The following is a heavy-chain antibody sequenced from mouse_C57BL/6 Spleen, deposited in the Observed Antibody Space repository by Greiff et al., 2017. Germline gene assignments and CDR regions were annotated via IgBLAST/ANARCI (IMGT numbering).Heavy chain of an antibody. CDR1: GYTFTSYW. CDR2: FDPSDSET. CDR3: ARSGVVATDYAMDY. J-gene: IGHJ4*01. Sequence: QVQLQQPGAELVRPGSSVKLSCKASGYTFTSYWMHWVKQRPIQGLEWIGNFDPSDSETHYNQKFKDKATLTVDKYSSTAYMQLSRLTSEDSAVYYCARSGVVATDYAMDYWGQGTSVTVSS. D-gene: IGHD1-1*01. V-gene: IGHV1-52*01.